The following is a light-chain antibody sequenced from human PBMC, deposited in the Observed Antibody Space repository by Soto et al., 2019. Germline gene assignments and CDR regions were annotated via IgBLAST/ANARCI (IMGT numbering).Light chain of an antibody. Sequence: SYVLTQPPSVSVAPGQTATLTCGGKNIGTKSVHWYQLKPGQAPLLIVYEDSDRPSGIPERFSGSNSGNTATLTISRVEAGDEADYYCQVWHRSTDHWVFGGGTKVTVL. CDR2: EDS. CDR3: QVWHRSTDHWV. CDR1: NIGTKS. J-gene: IGLJ3*02. V-gene: IGLV3-21*02.